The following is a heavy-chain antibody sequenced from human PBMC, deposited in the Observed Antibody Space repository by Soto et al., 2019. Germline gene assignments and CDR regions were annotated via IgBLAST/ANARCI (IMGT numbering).Heavy chain of an antibody. D-gene: IGHD1-7*01. Sequence: PSETLSLTCTVSGGSISSYYWSWIRQPAGKGLEWIGRIYTSGSTNYNPSLKSRVTMSVDTSKNQFSLKLSSVTAADTAVYYCARGQLELRTWHYYYGMDVWGQGTTVTVSS. J-gene: IGHJ6*02. V-gene: IGHV4-4*07. CDR2: IYTSGST. CDR3: ARGQLELRTWHYYYGMDV. CDR1: GGSISSYY.